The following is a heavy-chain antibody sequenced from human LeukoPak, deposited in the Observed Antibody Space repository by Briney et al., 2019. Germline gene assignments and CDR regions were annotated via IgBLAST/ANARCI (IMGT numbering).Heavy chain of an antibody. CDR1: GFTFSSYE. Sequence: GGSLRLSCAASGFTFSSYEMNWVRQAPGKGLEWVSYISSSGSTIYYADSVKGRFTISRDNAKNSLYLQMNSLRAEDTAVYYCARCQTYYYDSSGSYYFDYWGQGTLVTVSS. D-gene: IGHD3-22*01. V-gene: IGHV3-48*03. CDR2: ISSSGSTI. CDR3: ARCQTYYYDSSGSYYFDY. J-gene: IGHJ4*02.